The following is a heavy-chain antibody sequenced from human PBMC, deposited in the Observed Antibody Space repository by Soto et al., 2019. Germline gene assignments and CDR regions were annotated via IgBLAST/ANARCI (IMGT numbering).Heavy chain of an antibody. CDR3: ARGGLTGYSSSWHRYYYGMDV. CDR2: ISSSSSTI. V-gene: IGHV3-48*02. D-gene: IGHD6-13*01. J-gene: IGHJ6*02. Sequence: PGGSLRLSCAAPGFTFSIYSMNWFRQAPGKGLEWVSYISSSSSTIYYADSVKGRFTISRDNAKNSLYLQMNSLRDEDTAVYYCARGGLTGYSSSWHRYYYGMDVWGQGTTVTVSS. CDR1: GFTFSIYS.